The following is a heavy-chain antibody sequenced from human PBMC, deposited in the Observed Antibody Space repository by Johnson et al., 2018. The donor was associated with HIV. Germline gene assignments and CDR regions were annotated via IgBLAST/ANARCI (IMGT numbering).Heavy chain of an antibody. D-gene: IGHD3-3*01. V-gene: IGHV3-30*02. CDR1: GFTFSSYG. Sequence: QVQLVESGGGVVQPGGSLRLSCAASGFTFSSYGMHWVRQAPGKGLEWVAFIRYDGSNKYYADSVKGRFTISRDNSKNTLYLQMNSLRAEDTAVYYCAKDELGMGIGGAFEIWGQGTMVTVSS. J-gene: IGHJ3*02. CDR2: IRYDGSNK. CDR3: AKDELGMGIGGAFEI.